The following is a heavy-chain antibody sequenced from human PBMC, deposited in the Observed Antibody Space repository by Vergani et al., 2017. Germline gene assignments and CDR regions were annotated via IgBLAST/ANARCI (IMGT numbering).Heavy chain of an antibody. CDR1: GYTFTGYY. Sequence: QVQLVQSGAEVKRPGASVKVSCKASGYTFTGYYLHWVRLAPGQGLEWMGWINPKNGLTKYAQRFQGRVSLTRDTSITTAFMELSSLRSDDMAMYYCTSFPTETSEYYDSTGYYHRFFEKWGQGTLVTVSS. J-gene: IGHJ4*02. V-gene: IGHV1-2*02. D-gene: IGHD3-16*01. CDR2: INPKNGLT. CDR3: TSFPTETSEYYDSTGYYHRFFEK.